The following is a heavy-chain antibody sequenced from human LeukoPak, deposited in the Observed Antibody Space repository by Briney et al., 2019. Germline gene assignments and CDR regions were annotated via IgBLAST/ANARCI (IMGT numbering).Heavy chain of an antibody. CDR3: ARVRIDYYDSRVRELDY. Sequence: VASVKVSCKASGYTFSDYYMHWVRQAPGQGLEWMAWINPNDGPTNYAQKFQGRVTMTRDTSISTAYMELSRLQFDDMAVYYCARVRIDYYDSRVRELDYWGQGTQVTVSS. CDR1: GYTFSDYY. D-gene: IGHD3-22*01. V-gene: IGHV1-2*02. CDR2: INPNDGPT. J-gene: IGHJ4*02.